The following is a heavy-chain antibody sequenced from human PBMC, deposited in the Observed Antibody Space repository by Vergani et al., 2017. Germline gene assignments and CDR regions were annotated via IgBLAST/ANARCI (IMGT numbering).Heavy chain of an antibody. V-gene: IGHV3-30*02. Sequence: QVQLVESGGGVVQRGGDLRIYCATEGFTLSNYDRQWIRQGPGKGLEFVAFIQFDGSNQYYADSVKGRFTLSRDFSKNTLYLQMNSLRTDDTATYYCAKHFRGWGIDYWGQGTQVIVSS. CDR3: AKHFRGWGIDY. D-gene: IGHD3-16*01. CDR1: GFTLSNYD. J-gene: IGHJ4*02. CDR2: IQFDGSNQ.